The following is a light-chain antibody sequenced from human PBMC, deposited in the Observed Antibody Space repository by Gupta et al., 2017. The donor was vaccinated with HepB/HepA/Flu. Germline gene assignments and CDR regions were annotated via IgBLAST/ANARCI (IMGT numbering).Light chain of an antibody. J-gene: IGKJ4*01. CDR2: KAS. Sequence: SLGDRVTLTCRASQSINNLLAWYQQKPGKAPKLLIYKASNLQTGVPSRFSGRGSGTEFTLTISSLQPDDFATYYCQQYDDYPVTFGGGTKVEIK. CDR3: QQYDDYPVT. CDR1: QSINNL. V-gene: IGKV1-5*03.